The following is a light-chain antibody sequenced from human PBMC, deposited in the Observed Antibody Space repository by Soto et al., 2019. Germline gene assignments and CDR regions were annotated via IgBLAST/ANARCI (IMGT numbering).Light chain of an antibody. CDR3: QQYSNWPIP. CDR2: DAS. V-gene: IGKV3-15*01. Sequence: EIRLSHSPATLSVSPGDKATLSCRASQSVSGDLAWYHHKPGQAPRLLIYDASTRALDTPARFAGSGSGTEFTLTISSLQSEDFAVYFCQQYSNWPIPFGQGRRLEIK. J-gene: IGKJ5*01. CDR1: QSVSGD.